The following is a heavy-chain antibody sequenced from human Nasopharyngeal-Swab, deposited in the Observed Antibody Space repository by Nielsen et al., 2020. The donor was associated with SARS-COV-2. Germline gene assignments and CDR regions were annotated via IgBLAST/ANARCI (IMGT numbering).Heavy chain of an antibody. Sequence: SVKVSCKASGGTFSSYAISWVRQAPGQGLEWMGGIIPIFGTANYAQKFQGRVTITADKSTSTAYMELSSLRSEDTAVYYCARDAAAGKGNWFDPWGQGTLVTVSS. V-gene: IGHV1-69*06. CDR3: ARDAAAGKGNWFDP. D-gene: IGHD6-13*01. CDR2: IIPIFGTA. J-gene: IGHJ5*02. CDR1: GGTFSSYA.